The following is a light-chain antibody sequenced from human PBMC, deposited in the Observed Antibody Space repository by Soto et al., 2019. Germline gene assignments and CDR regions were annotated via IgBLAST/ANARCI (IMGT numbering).Light chain of an antibody. V-gene: IGKV3-20*01. CDR2: GAS. CDR3: QQYATSPHT. CDR1: QSVSSSQ. Sequence: EIVLTQSPVTLSLSPGESATLSCRASQSVSSSQVAWYQQKPGQAPRLLIYGASSRATGIPDRFSGVGSETDFTLTIHRLEPEDFAVYSCQQYATSPHTFGQGTKLEIK. J-gene: IGKJ2*01.